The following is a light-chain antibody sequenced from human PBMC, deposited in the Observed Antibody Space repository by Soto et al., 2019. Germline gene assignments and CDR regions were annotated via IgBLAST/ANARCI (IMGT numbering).Light chain of an antibody. V-gene: IGKV3-20*01. J-gene: IGKJ5*01. CDR1: QSVSSSY. CDR2: GAS. CDR3: QQYNNWPIT. Sequence: DIVLTQSPGTLSMSPGKRTTSSRRASQSVSSSYLAWYQQKPGQAPRLLIYGASSRATGIPDRFSGGGSGTEFTLTISSLQSEDFAVYYCQQYNNWPITFGQGTRLEIK.